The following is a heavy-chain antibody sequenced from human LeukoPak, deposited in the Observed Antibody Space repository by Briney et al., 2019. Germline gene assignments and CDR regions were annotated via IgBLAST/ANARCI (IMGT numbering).Heavy chain of an antibody. Sequence: GGSLRLSCAASGFTFSSYCMNWVRQAPGKGLEWVSSISSSSSYIYYADSVKGRFTNSRDNAKNSLYLQMNSLRAEDTAVYYCAREAVAGPFDYWGQGTLVTVSS. CDR3: AREAVAGPFDY. V-gene: IGHV3-21*01. CDR1: GFTFSSYC. D-gene: IGHD6-19*01. J-gene: IGHJ4*02. CDR2: ISSSSSYI.